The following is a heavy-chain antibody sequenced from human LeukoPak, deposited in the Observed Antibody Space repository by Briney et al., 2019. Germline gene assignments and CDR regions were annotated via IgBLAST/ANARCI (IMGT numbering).Heavy chain of an antibody. Sequence: SSETLSLTCAVYGGSFSGYYWSWIRQPPGKGLEWIGEINHSGSTNYNPSLKSRVTISVDTSKNQFSLKLSSVTAADTAVYYCASTTTVRYNWFDPWGQGTLVTVSS. CDR2: INHSGST. CDR3: ASTTTVRYNWFDP. J-gene: IGHJ5*02. V-gene: IGHV4-34*01. CDR1: GGSFSGYY. D-gene: IGHD4-17*01.